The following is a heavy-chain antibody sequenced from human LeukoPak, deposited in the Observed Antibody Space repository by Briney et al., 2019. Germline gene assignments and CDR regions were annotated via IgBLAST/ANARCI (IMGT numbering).Heavy chain of an antibody. D-gene: IGHD5-18*01. CDR2: IGGSGGGT. Sequence: GGSLRLSCAASGFSFRNYAMSWVRQAPGKGLEWVSAIGGSGGGTYYADSVKGRFTISRDNSKNTLYVQMNSLRAEDTAVYYCAKEGYSYGYDFDYWGQGTLVTVSS. J-gene: IGHJ4*02. CDR3: AKEGYSYGYDFDY. CDR1: GFSFRNYA. V-gene: IGHV3-23*01.